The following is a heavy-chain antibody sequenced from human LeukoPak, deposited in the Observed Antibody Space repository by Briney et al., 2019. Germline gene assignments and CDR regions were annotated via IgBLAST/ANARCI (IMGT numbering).Heavy chain of an antibody. CDR2: SDPERNET. D-gene: IGHD3-22*01. J-gene: IGHJ4*02. CDR1: GYTLTELS. CDR3: ARGLISYYDSSGYD. Sequence: ASVKVSCKVSGYTLTELSMHWVRQAPGRGLEWMGGSDPERNETIYAQKFQGRVTMTRNTSISTAYMELSSLRSEDTAVYYCARGLISYYDSSGYDWGQGTLVTVSS. V-gene: IGHV1-24*01.